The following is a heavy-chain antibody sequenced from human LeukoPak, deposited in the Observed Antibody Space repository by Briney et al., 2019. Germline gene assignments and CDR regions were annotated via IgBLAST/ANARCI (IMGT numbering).Heavy chain of an antibody. J-gene: IGHJ4*02. Sequence: ASETLSLTFTVSGGSISSYYWSWIRRPPGKGLEWIGYIYYSGSTNYNPSLKSRVTISVDTSKNQFSLKLSSVTAADTAVYYCARGAGSGWYGGVFDYWGQGTLVTVSS. CDR2: IYYSGST. CDR3: ARGAGSGWYGGVFDY. CDR1: GGSISSYY. D-gene: IGHD6-19*01. V-gene: IGHV4-59*08.